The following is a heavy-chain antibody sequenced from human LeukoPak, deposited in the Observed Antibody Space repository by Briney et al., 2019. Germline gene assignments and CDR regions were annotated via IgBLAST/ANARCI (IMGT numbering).Heavy chain of an antibody. D-gene: IGHD1-26*01. CDR2: ITSNGGST. CDR3: VTVGMTSIWSYLRFDP. CDR1: GFTFSTNS. V-gene: IGHV3-64D*08. Sequence: GGSLRLSCSASGFTFSTNSMHWVRQAPGKGLEFVSAITSNGGSTYYADSVKSRFTISRDNSKNTLYLQMSSLRAEDTAVYYCVTVGMTSIWSYLRFDPRGQGTLVSVSS. J-gene: IGHJ5*02.